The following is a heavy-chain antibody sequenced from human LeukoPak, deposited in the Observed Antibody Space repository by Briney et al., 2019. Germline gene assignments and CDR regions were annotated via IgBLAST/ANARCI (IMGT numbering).Heavy chain of an antibody. V-gene: IGHV4-39*07. Sequence: PSETLSLTCTVSGGSISSSSYYWGWIRQPPGKGLEWIGSIYYSGSTYYNPSLKSRVTISVDTSKNQFSLKLSSVTAADTAVYYCARENRRRGFDPWGQGTLVTVSS. CDR3: ARENRRRGFDP. CDR2: IYYSGST. CDR1: GGSISSSSYY. D-gene: IGHD2/OR15-2a*01. J-gene: IGHJ5*02.